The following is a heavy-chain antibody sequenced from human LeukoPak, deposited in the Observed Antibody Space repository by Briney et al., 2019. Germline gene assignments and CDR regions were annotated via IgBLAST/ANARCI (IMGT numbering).Heavy chain of an antibody. CDR2: ISSSGST. CDR1: GDSISSGDYY. D-gene: IGHD4-17*01. V-gene: IGHV4-61*02. CDR3: ARARTDDYGDPRFDY. J-gene: IGHJ4*02. Sequence: SETLSLTCTVSGDSISSGDYYWSWIRQPAGKGLEWIGRISSSGSTNYNPSLKSRVTISVDTSKNQFSLKLSSVTAADTAVYYCARARTDDYGDPRFDYWDQGTLVTVSS.